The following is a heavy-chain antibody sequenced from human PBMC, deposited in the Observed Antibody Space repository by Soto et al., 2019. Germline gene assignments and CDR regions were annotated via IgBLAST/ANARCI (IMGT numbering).Heavy chain of an antibody. V-gene: IGHV3-30*18. CDR2: ISYDGSNK. CDR3: AKIAVAAPFDY. CDR1: GFPFSSYC. J-gene: IGHJ4*02. D-gene: IGHD6-19*01. Sequence: PGGSLSLSCAASGFPFSSYCMHWVRQAPGKGLEWVAVISYDGSNKYYADSVKGRFTISRDNSKNTLYLQMNSLRAEDTAVYYCAKIAVAAPFDYWGQGTLVTVSS.